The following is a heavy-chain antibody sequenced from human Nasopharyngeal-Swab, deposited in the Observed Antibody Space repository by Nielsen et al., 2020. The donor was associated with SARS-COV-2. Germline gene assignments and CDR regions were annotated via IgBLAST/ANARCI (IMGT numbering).Heavy chain of an antibody. CDR1: GYIFSNYW. CDR3: ARLLLSKYFDY. V-gene: IGHV5-51*01. J-gene: IGHJ4*02. CDR2: IYPGDSDT. Sequence: KVSCKGSGYIFSNYWIGWVRQMPGKGLEWVGIIYPGDSDTRYSPSFQGQVTISADKSISTTHLQWSSLKASDTAMYYCARLLLSKYFDYWGQGTLVTVSS.